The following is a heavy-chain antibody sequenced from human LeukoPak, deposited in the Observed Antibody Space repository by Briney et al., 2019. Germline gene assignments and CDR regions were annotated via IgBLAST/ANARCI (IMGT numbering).Heavy chain of an antibody. CDR3: ARVMNYYDSSGYVDAFDI. Sequence: ASVKVSCKAFGYTFTSYYMHWVRQAPGQGLEWMGLINPSGGSTSYAQKFQGRVTMTRDTSTSTVYMELSSLRSEDTAVYYCARVMNYYDSSGYVDAFDIWGQGTMVTVSS. CDR1: GYTFTSYY. V-gene: IGHV1-46*01. J-gene: IGHJ3*02. CDR2: INPSGGST. D-gene: IGHD3-22*01.